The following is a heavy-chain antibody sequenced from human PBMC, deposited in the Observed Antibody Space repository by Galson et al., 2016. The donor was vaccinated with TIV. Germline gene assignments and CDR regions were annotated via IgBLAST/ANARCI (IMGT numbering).Heavy chain of an antibody. D-gene: IGHD6-13*01. CDR2: INPDGSDS. CDR3: APGVSAASTGVN. V-gene: IGHV3-7*01. Sequence: SLRLSCAASGFMFSSDWMTWVRQAPGKGLEWVASINPDGSDSPYVDSVKGRFTISRNNAKKSLFLQMNGLRGEDTGVYYCAPGVSAASTGVNWGQGTLVTVSS. CDR1: GFMFSSDW. J-gene: IGHJ4*02.